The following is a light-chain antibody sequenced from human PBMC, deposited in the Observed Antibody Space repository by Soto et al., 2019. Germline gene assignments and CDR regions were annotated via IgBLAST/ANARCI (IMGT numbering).Light chain of an antibody. CDR2: GAS. J-gene: IGKJ3*01. Sequence: DIVLTQSPGTLSLSPGDRASLSCRASQSVSSSYLAWYQQKPGQAPRLLIFGASARATGIPARFSGSGSGTDFTLSISRLEPEDCAVYYCQLYDMSIKTTFGPGTKVDVK. CDR1: QSVSSSY. CDR3: QLYDMSIKTT. V-gene: IGKV3-20*01.